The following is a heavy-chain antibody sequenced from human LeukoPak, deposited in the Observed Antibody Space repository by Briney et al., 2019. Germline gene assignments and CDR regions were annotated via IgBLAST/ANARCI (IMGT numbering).Heavy chain of an antibody. CDR2: ISWDGGST. D-gene: IGHD5-12*01. V-gene: IGHV3-43D*04. CDR1: GFTFDDYA. Sequence: GGSLRLSCAASGFTFDDYAMHWVRQAPGKGLEWVSLISWDGGSTYYADSVKGRFTISRDNSRLTLYLQMNSLGAEDTALYYCAKDKEYSGFGPILSGYYYGMDVWGKGTTVTVSS. CDR3: AKDKEYSGFGPILSGYYYGMDV. J-gene: IGHJ6*04.